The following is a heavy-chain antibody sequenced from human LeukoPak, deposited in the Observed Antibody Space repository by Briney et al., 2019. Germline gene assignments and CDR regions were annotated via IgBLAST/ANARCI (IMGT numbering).Heavy chain of an antibody. CDR2: IYHSGST. V-gene: IGHV4-30-2*01. Sequence: KPSETLSLTCAVSGGSISSGGYSWSWIRQPPGKGLEWIGYIYHSGSTYYNPSLKSRVTISVDRSKNQFSLKLSSVTAADTAVYYCARSRDGYNYGQIDYWGQGTLVTVSS. D-gene: IGHD5-24*01. CDR3: ARSRDGYNYGQIDY. CDR1: GGSISSGGYS. J-gene: IGHJ4*02.